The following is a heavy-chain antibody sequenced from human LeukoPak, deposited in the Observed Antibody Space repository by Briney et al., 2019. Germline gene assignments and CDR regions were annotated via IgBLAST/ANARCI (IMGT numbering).Heavy chain of an antibody. D-gene: IGHD3-10*01. CDR3: ARGGIHGSGTTELPLYYFDY. J-gene: IGHJ4*02. CDR1: GGSFSGYY. Sequence: SETLSLTCAVYGGSFSGYYWSWIRQPPGKGLEWIGEINHSGSTNYNPSLKSRVTISVDTSKNQFSLKLSSVTAADTAVYYCARGGIHGSGTTELPLYYFDYWGQGTLVTVSS. CDR2: INHSGST. V-gene: IGHV4-34*01.